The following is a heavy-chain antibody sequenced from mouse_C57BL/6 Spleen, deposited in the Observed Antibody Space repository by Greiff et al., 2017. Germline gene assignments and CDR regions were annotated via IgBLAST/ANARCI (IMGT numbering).Heavy chain of an antibody. V-gene: IGHV1-69*01. CDR1: GYTFTSYW. J-gene: IGHJ2*01. CDR2: IDPSDSYT. CDR3: ARWGLSYFDY. Sequence: QVQLQQPGAELVMPGASVKLSCKASGYTFTSYWMHWVKQRPGQGLEWIGEIDPSDSYTNYNQKFKGKSTLTVDKSSSTAYMQLSSLTSEDSAVYYCARWGLSYFDYWGQGTTLTVSS. D-gene: IGHD3-1*01.